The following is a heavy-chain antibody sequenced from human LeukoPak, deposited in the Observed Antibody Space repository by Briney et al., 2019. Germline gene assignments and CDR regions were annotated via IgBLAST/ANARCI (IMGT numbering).Heavy chain of an antibody. D-gene: IGHD6-19*01. CDR1: GGSISSSSYY. Sequence: SETMSLTWTVSGGSISSSSYYWGWIRQPPGKGLEWIGSIYYSGSTYYNPSLKSRVTISVDTSKNQFSLKLSSVTAADTAVYYCARRAVAGPFDYWGQGTLVTVSS. V-gene: IGHV4-39*01. J-gene: IGHJ4*02. CDR3: ARRAVAGPFDY. CDR2: IYYSGST.